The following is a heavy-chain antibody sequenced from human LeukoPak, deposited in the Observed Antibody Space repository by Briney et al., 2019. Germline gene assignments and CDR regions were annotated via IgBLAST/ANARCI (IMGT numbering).Heavy chain of an antibody. Sequence: KASETLSLTCTVSGGSISSYYWSWIRQPPGKGLEWIGYIYYSGSTNYNPSLKSRVTISVDTSKNQFSLKLSSVTAADTAVYYCAREGLPPTGDWGQGTMVTVSS. CDR3: AREGLPPTGD. CDR1: GGSISSYY. D-gene: IGHD3-16*01. V-gene: IGHV4-59*01. J-gene: IGHJ3*01. CDR2: IYYSGST.